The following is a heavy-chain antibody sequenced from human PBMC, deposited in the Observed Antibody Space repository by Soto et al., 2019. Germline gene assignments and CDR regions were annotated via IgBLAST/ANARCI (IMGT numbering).Heavy chain of an antibody. V-gene: IGHV4-4*02. J-gene: IGHJ3*02. CDR2: TFRKGDT. Sequence: QVVLQESGPGLVKASGTLSLTCALSGGSVSDKRWWTWVRQTPGKGLEWIGETFRKGDTNYNAFLKRRVSISIDKSRNQVSLILTSVTAADTAVYYCASYVGTGGYSAFDIWGQGTVVTDSS. D-gene: IGHD6-13*01. CDR1: GGSVSDKRW. CDR3: ASYVGTGGYSAFDI.